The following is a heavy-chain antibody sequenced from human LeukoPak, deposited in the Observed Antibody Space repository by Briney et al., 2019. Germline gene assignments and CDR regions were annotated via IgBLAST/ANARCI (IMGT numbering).Heavy chain of an antibody. CDR3: ARDYRGYSGYDSAFDY. D-gene: IGHD5-12*01. CDR2: ISSSGSTI. CDR1: GFTFSDYY. J-gene: IGHJ4*02. Sequence: GGSLRLSCAASGFTFSDYYMSWIRQAPGKGPEWVSYISSSGSTIYYADSVKGRFTISRDNAKNSLYLQMNSLRAEDTAVYYCARDYRGYSGYDSAFDYWGQGTLVTVSS. V-gene: IGHV3-11*04.